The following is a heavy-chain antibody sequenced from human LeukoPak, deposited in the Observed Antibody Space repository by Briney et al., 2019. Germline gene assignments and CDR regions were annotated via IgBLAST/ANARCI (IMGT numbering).Heavy chain of an antibody. CDR2: IYPGDSDT. D-gene: IGHD6-19*01. CDR1: GYSFTNYW. J-gene: IGHJ4*02. Sequence: RAGESLKISCKGSGYSFTNYWIGWVRQMPGKGLEWMGIIYPGDSDTRYSPSFQGQVTISADKSISTAYLQWSSLKASDTAMYYCARLGSYSTGWADYWGQGTLVTVSS. CDR3: ARLGSYSTGWADY. V-gene: IGHV5-51*01.